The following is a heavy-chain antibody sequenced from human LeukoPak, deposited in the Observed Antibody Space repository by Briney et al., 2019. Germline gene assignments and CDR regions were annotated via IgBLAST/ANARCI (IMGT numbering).Heavy chain of an antibody. CDR1: GFTFSSYN. D-gene: IGHD1-1*01. CDR2: ISSSSSYI. CDR3: AKRMRVRPINYFDY. J-gene: IGHJ4*02. Sequence: GGSLRLSCAASGFTFSSYNMNWVRQAPGKGLEWVSSISSSSSYIYYADSVKGRFTISRDNSKNTLYLQMHSLRAEDTAVYYCAKRMRVRPINYFDYWGQGTLVTVSS. V-gene: IGHV3-21*04.